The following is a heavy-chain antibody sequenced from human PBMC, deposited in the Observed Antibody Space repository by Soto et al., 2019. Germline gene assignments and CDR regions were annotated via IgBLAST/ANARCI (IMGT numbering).Heavy chain of an antibody. Sequence: QVQLQQWGAGLLKPSETLSLTCAVYGGSFSGYYWSWIRQPPGKGLEWIGEINHSGSTNYNPSLKSRVTISVDTSKNQFSLKLSSVTAADTAVYYCARGRPMVRGVRTAGWFDPWGQGTLVTVSS. CDR1: GGSFSGYY. J-gene: IGHJ5*02. D-gene: IGHD3-10*01. V-gene: IGHV4-34*01. CDR2: INHSGST. CDR3: ARGRPMVRGVRTAGWFDP.